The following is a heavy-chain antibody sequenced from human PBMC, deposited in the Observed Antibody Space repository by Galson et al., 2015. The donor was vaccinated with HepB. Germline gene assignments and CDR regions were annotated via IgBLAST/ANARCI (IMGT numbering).Heavy chain of an antibody. CDR1: GFTFSSYA. J-gene: IGHJ5*02. V-gene: IGHV3-30*04. Sequence: SLRLSCAASGFTFSSYAMHWVRQAPGKGLEWMAVISYDGSNKYYADSVKGRFTISRDNSKNTLYLQMNSLRAEDTAVYYCARAPKLYGSGSYPLDPWGQGTLVTVSS. D-gene: IGHD3-10*01. CDR3: ARAPKLYGSGSYPLDP. CDR2: ISYDGSNK.